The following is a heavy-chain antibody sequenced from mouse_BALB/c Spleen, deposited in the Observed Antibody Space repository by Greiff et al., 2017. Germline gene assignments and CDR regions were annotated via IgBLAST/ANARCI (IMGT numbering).Heavy chain of an antibody. CDR3: ARSTSGFMDY. J-gene: IGHJ4*01. CDR1: GYAFSSYW. Sequence: VQLQESGAELVRPGSSVKISCKASGYAFSSYWLNWVKQRPGQGLEWIGQIYPRDGDTNYNGKFKGKATLTADKSSSTAYMQLSSLTSEDSAVYFCARSTSGFMDYWGQGTSVTVSS. D-gene: IGHD3-1*01. CDR2: IYPRDGDT. V-gene: IGHV1-80*01.